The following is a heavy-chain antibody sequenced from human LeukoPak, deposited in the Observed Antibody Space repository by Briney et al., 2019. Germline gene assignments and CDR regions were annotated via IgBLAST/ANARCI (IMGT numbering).Heavy chain of an antibody. CDR1: GFIVSDNY. Sequence: GESLRLSCAASGFIVSDNYMTWVRQAPGKGLEWVSVIYSGGTTYYEASVKGRFTIFRDNSKNPLLLQMNSRTPADTALSYWWSDPNSAGTGSFAYYWGQGTLVTVSS. CDR3: WSDPNSAGTGSFAYY. D-gene: IGHD3-10*01. CDR2: IYSGGTT. V-gene: IGHV3-53*01. J-gene: IGHJ4*02.